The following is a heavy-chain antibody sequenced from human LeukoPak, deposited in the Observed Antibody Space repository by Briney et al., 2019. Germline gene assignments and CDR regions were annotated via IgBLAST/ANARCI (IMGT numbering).Heavy chain of an antibody. Sequence: SETLSLTRAVSGYSISSGYYWGWIRQPPGKGLEWIGSIYHSGSTYYNPSLKSRVTISVDTSKNQFSLKLSSVTAADTAVYYCARDTTKFDYWGQGTLVTVSS. CDR2: IYHSGST. J-gene: IGHJ4*02. D-gene: IGHD1-26*01. V-gene: IGHV4-38-2*02. CDR1: GYSISSGYY. CDR3: ARDTTKFDY.